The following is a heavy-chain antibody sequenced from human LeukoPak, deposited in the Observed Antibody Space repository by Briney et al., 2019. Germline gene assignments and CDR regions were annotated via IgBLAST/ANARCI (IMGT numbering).Heavy chain of an antibody. V-gene: IGHV4-34*01. J-gene: IGHJ5*02. CDR2: INHSGST. D-gene: IGHD2/OR15-2a*01. CDR1: GGSFSGYY. CDR3: ARESEAMTTSAYNWFDP. Sequence: SETLSLTCAVYGGSFSGYYWSWIRQPPGKGLEWIGEINHSGSTNYNPSLKSRVTISVDTSKNQFSLKLSSVTAADTAVYYCARESEAMTTSAYNWFDPWGQGILVTVSS.